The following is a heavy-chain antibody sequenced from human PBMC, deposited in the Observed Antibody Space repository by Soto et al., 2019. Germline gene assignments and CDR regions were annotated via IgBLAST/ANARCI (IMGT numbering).Heavy chain of an antibody. CDR1: GFTFSSYA. CDR2: ISGSGGST. D-gene: IGHD2-15*01. Sequence: EVQLLESGGGLVQPGGSLRLSCAASGFTFSSYAMSWVRQAPGKGLEWVSAISGSGGSTYYADSVKGRFTISRDNSKNTLYLQMNSLRAEDTAVYYSAKDWGGYCSGGSCEDWGQGTLVTVSS. J-gene: IGHJ4*02. V-gene: IGHV3-23*01. CDR3: AKDWGGYCSGGSCED.